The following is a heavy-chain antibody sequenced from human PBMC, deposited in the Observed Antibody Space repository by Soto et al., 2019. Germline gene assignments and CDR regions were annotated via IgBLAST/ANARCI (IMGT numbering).Heavy chain of an antibody. J-gene: IGHJ6*04. CDR1: GGSISRGGYY. V-gene: IGHV4-31*03. CDR2: IYYSGST. D-gene: IGHD2-21*02. CDR3: ARVCGGDCHYGMDV. Sequence: SETLSLTCTVSGGSISRGGYYWSWIRQHPGKGLEWIGYIYYSGSTYYNPSLKSRVTISVDTSKNQFSLKLSSVTAADTAVYYCARVCGGDCHYGMDVWGKATTVTVSS.